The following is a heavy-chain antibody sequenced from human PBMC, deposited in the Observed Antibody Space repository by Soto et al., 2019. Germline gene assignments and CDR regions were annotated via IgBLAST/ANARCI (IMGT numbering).Heavy chain of an antibody. CDR1: GGSISSYY. CDR2: IYYSGST. D-gene: IGHD2-21*01. J-gene: IGHJ4*02. CDR3: AGHEYCCCYFYFFDH. V-gene: IGHV4-59*08. Sequence: SETLSLTCTVSGGSISSYYWSWIRQPPGKGLEWIGYIYYSGSTNYNPSLKSRVTISVDTSKNQFSLKLSSVTAADTAVYYCAGHEYCCCYFYFFDHWGQGNLVTVSS.